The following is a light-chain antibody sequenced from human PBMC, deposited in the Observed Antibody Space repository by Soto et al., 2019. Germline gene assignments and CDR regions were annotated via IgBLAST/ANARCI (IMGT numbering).Light chain of an antibody. CDR1: SSDVGGYNY. CDR3: SSYTSSSPPV. Sequence: QSALTQPASVSGSPGQSITISCTGTSSDVGGYNYVSWYQLHPGKAPKLMIYDVSNRPSGVSNRFSGSKSGNTASLTISGLQADDEADYFCSSYTSSSPPVFGGGTKLTVL. V-gene: IGLV2-14*01. CDR2: DVS. J-gene: IGLJ2*01.